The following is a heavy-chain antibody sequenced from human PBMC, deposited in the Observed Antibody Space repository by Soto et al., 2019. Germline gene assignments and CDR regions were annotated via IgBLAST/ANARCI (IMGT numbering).Heavy chain of an antibody. CDR1: SGSISSTSW. CDR3: ARLISVAHTGYFDY. J-gene: IGHJ4*02. CDR2: ISHSGST. Sequence: QVQLQESGPRLVKPSGTLSLTCAVSSGSISSTSWCSWVRQPPGKGLEWIGEISHSGSTNYNASLKSRVIISVDKSKNQFSLRLTSETAADTAIYYCARLISVAHTGYFDYWGQGTLVTVSS. V-gene: IGHV4-4*02. D-gene: IGHD2-8*02.